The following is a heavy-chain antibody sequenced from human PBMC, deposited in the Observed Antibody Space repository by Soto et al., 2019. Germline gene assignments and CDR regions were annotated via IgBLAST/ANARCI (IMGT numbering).Heavy chain of an antibody. CDR2: IYYSGST. V-gene: IGHV4-59*08. J-gene: IGHJ3*02. CDR1: GVSIISYY. CDR3: ARQRGYGRSTSCYPSDASDI. Sequence: SETLSLTCTVSGVSIISYYWSWILQPPGKGLEWIGYIYYSGSTNYNPSLKSRVTISVDTSKNQFSLKLSSVTAADTAVYYCARQRGYGRSTSCYPSDASDISGPATRVTLAS. D-gene: IGHD2-2*01.